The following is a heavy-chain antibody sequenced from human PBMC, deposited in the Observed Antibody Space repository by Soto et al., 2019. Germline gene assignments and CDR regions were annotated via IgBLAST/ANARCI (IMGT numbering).Heavy chain of an antibody. CDR1: GFTFSSYA. Sequence: EVQLLESGGGVVQPGGSLRLSCAASGFTFSSYAMSWVRQAPGKGLEWVSAISGSGGSTYYADSVKGRFTISRDNSKNTLYLQMNSLRAEDTAVYYCAKRSSSPVRFLEWFYFDYWGQGTLVTVSS. J-gene: IGHJ4*02. CDR2: ISGSGGST. V-gene: IGHV3-23*01. D-gene: IGHD3-3*01. CDR3: AKRSSSPVRFLEWFYFDY.